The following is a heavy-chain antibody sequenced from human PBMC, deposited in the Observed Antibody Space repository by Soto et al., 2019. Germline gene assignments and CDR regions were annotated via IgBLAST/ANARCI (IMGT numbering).Heavy chain of an antibody. J-gene: IGHJ4*01. Sequence: VGSLRLSCSVSVITFRNYAMHCVRQSPGRCLEYVSGITSDGDNTWHADSVKDRFTISRDNSDDTLYLQMSSLRVEDTAKYYCVKGNQHLRYYFAFGGPGTRVTVS. V-gene: IGHV3-64D*08. D-gene: IGHD3-16*01. CDR1: VITFRNYA. CDR3: VKGNQHLRYYFAF. CDR2: ITSDGDNT.